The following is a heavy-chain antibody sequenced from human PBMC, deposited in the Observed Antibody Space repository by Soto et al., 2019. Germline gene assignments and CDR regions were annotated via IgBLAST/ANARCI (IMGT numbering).Heavy chain of an antibody. D-gene: IGHD6-13*01. V-gene: IGHV3-23*01. Sequence: GGSLRLSCAASGFTFSSYAMSWVRQAPGKGLEWVSAISGSGGSTYYADSVKGRFTISRDNSKNTLYLQMNSLRAEDTAVYYCAKQQQLPGGPFTRYYGMDVWGQGTTVTVSS. J-gene: IGHJ6*01. CDR1: GFTFSSYA. CDR2: ISGSGGST. CDR3: AKQQQLPGGPFTRYYGMDV.